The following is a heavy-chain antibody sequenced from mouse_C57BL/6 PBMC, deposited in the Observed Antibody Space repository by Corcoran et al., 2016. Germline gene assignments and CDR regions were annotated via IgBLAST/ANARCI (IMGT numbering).Heavy chain of an antibody. CDR2: ISYDGSN. V-gene: IGHV3-6*01. D-gene: IGHD1-1*01. Sequence: DVQLQESRPGLVKPSQSLALTCSVTGYSITSGYYWNWIRQFPGNKLEWMGYISYDGSNNYNPSLKNRISITRDTSKNQFFLKLNSVTTEDTATYYCARYYYGSSFAMYYWGQGTSVTVST. CDR1: GYSITSGYY. J-gene: IGHJ4*01. CDR3: ARYYYGSSFAMYY.